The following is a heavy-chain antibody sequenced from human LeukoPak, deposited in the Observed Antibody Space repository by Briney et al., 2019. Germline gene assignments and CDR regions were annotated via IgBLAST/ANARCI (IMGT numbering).Heavy chain of an antibody. CDR1: GDSASSNSAA. D-gene: IGHD6-19*01. CDR2: TYYRSKWYN. Sequence: SQTLSLTCAISGDSASSNSAAWNWIRQSPSRGLEWLGRTYYRSKWYNDYAVSVKSRITINPDTSKNQFSLQLNSVTPEDTAVYYCARDTYSSGWYTYYYYYGMDVWGQGTTVTVSS. V-gene: IGHV6-1*01. J-gene: IGHJ6*02. CDR3: ARDTYSSGWYTYYYYYGMDV.